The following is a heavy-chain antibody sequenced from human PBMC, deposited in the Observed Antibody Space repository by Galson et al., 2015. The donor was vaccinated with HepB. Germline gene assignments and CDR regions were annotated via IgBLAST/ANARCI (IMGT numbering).Heavy chain of an antibody. CDR2: IIPILGIA. CDR1: GGTFSSYA. CDR3: AILPLIQGWYHDY. V-gene: IGHV1-69*04. Sequence: SVKVSCKASGGTFSSYAISWVRQAPGQGLEWMGRIIPILGIANYAQKFQGRVTITADKSTSTAYMELSSLRSEDTAVYYCAILPLIQGWYHDYWGQGTLVTVSS. D-gene: IGHD2-15*01. J-gene: IGHJ4*02.